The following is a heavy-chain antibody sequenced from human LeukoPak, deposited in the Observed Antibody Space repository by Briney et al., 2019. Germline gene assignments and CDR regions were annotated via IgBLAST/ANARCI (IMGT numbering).Heavy chain of an antibody. J-gene: IGHJ5*02. CDR1: GGSFSGNY. D-gene: IGHD6-13*01. V-gene: IGHV4-34*01. Sequence: SKTRPLTCAAKGGSFSGNYWSWIRKPPGKGLDWIGEINHSGSTNYNPSLKSRVTISVDTSKNQFSLKLSSVTAADTAVYYCARAAIAAAGTIWFDPWGQGTLVTVSS. CDR2: INHSGST. CDR3: ARAAIAAAGTIWFDP.